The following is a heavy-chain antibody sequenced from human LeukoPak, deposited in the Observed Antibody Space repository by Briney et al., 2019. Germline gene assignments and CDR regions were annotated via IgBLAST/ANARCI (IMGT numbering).Heavy chain of an antibody. D-gene: IGHD2-8*02. J-gene: IGHJ4*02. CDR3: VRETTGHFDS. Sequence: PGRSLRLSCAASGFTFNSYAMHWVRQAPGKGLEWMTVISYDGRQKYYADSVKGRFTISRDDSKKTLSVQMNSLRVEDTAVYYCVRETTGHFDSWGQGTLVTVSS. CDR2: ISYDGRQK. V-gene: IGHV3-30*04. CDR1: GFTFNSYA.